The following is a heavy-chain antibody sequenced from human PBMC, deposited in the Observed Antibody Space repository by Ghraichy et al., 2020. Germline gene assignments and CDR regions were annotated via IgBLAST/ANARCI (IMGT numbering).Heavy chain of an antibody. D-gene: IGHD3-3*01. Sequence: GESLNISCAASGFTFSSYAMSWVRQAPGKGLECVSAISGSGGSTYYADSVKGRFTISRDNSKNTLYLQMNSLRAEDTAVYYCAKRMEYYDFWSGYYTWGTQYGMDVWGQGTTVTVSS. CDR1: GFTFSSYA. CDR3: AKRMEYYDFWSGYYTWGTQYGMDV. V-gene: IGHV3-23*01. CDR2: ISGSGGST. J-gene: IGHJ6*02.